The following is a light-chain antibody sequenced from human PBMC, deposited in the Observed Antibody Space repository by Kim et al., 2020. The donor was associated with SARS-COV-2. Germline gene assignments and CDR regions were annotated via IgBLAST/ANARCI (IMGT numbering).Light chain of an antibody. CDR2: DAS. J-gene: IGKJ4*01. V-gene: IGKV3-11*01. CDR1: QSLDTH. CDR3: QQRNSWPTAVT. Sequence: GEGANLSCRAGQSLDTHLAWYQQRPGQAPRLLVYDASNRATGVPDRFSGSGSGTDFTLTISSLEPEDFSTYYCQQRNSWPTAVTFGGGTKVDIK.